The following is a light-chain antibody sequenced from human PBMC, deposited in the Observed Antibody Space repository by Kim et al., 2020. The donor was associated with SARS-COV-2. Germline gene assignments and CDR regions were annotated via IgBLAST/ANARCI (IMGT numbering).Light chain of an antibody. V-gene: IGKV3-20*01. J-gene: IGKJ2*01. Sequence: PGERATLTCRASQSVSSNYLAWYQQKPGQAPRLHKYDSSSRAAGITDRFSGSGSGTDFTLTISRLEPEDFAVYYCQQYGNSPFTFGQGTKLEI. CDR3: QQYGNSPFT. CDR2: DSS. CDR1: QSVSSNY.